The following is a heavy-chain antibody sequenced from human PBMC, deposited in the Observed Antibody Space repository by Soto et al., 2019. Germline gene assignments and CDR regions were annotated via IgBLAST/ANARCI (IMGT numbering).Heavy chain of an antibody. CDR3: AKDRSGFNLHGSGNFDY. V-gene: IGHV3-23*01. J-gene: IGHJ4*02. CDR2: ISGSGGST. CDR1: GFTFSSYA. D-gene: IGHD3-10*01. Sequence: EVQLLESGGGLVQPGGSLRLSCAASGFTFSSYAMSWVRQAPGKGLEWVSAISGSGGSTYYADSVKGRFTISRDNSKNTLHLQMNSLRAEDTAVYYCAKDRSGFNLHGSGNFDYWGQGTLVTVSS.